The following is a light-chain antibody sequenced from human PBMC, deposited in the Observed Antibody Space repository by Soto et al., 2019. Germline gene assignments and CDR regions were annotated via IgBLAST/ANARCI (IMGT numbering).Light chain of an antibody. J-gene: IGLJ1*01. V-gene: IGLV2-14*01. CDR3: SSFTSSSTLYV. Sequence: QSALTQPASASGSPGQSITISCTGTSSDGGGYNYVSWYQQHPGKAPKLMIYEVSNRPSGVSHRFSGSKSANTASLTISGLQAEDEADYYCSSFTSSSTLYVFGTGTKVTVL. CDR2: EVS. CDR1: SSDGGGYNY.